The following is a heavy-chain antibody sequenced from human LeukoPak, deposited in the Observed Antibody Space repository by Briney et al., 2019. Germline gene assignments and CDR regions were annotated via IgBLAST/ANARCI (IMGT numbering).Heavy chain of an antibody. V-gene: IGHV1-2*02. D-gene: IGHD6-13*01. CDR3: ARDSGGIQMYSSSWYVDDY. J-gene: IGHJ4*02. Sequence: ASVNVSCKASGYTFTGYYMHWVRQAPGQGLEWMGWINPNSGGTNYAQKLQGRVTMTTDTSTSTAYMELRSLRSDDTAVYYCARDSGGIQMYSSSWYVDDYWGQGTLVTVSS. CDR1: GYTFTGYY. CDR2: INPNSGGT.